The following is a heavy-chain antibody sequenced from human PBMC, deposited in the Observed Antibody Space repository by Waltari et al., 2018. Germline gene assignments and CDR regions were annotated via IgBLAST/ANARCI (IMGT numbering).Heavy chain of an antibody. CDR3: ARDPKDNNGYYSVSY. Sequence: QVQLQESGPGLVKPSQTLSLTCTVSGDSIGSGTYYWSWIRQPAGKGLEWIGRIYTAGSANYNPSLQSRVTISVDTSKNQISLKLTSVTAADTAVYYCARDPKDNNGYYSVSYWGQGTLVTVSS. V-gene: IGHV4-61*02. CDR2: IYTAGSA. D-gene: IGHD3-22*01. J-gene: IGHJ4*02. CDR1: GDSIGSGTYY.